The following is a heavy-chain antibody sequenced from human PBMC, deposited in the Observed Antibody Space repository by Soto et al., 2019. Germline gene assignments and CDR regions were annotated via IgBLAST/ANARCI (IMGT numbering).Heavy chain of an antibody. D-gene: IGHD3-22*01. Sequence: ASVKVSCKAFGYSFWCFGINWVGQAPGQGLEWMGWINPSDGNRNFAQKFEDRVTMTTATSTNTVFLELRSLKSDDTAIYYCARDRLRGYDSSGFYSWGQGAMVTVS. CDR2: INPSDGNR. J-gene: IGHJ4*02. CDR1: GYSFWCFG. V-gene: IGHV1-18*01. CDR3: ARDRLRGYDSSGFYS.